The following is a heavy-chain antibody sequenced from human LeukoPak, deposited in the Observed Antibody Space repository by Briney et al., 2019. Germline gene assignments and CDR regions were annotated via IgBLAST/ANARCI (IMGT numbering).Heavy chain of an antibody. D-gene: IGHD4-23*01. Sequence: GGSLRLSCAAPGFTVSSNYMSWVRQAPGKGLEWVSVIYSGGSTYYADSVKGRFTISRDNSKNTLYLQMISLRAEDTAVYYCARDLSLGYGGNLRYYYGMDVWGQGTTVTVSS. V-gene: IGHV3-53*01. CDR3: ARDLSLGYGGNLRYYYGMDV. J-gene: IGHJ6*02. CDR1: GFTVSSNY. CDR2: IYSGGST.